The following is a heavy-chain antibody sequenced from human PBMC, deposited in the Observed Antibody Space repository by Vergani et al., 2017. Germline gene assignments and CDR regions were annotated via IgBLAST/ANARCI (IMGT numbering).Heavy chain of an antibody. J-gene: IGHJ6*02. CDR2: INPSGGST. CDR1: GYTFTSYY. D-gene: IGHD3-10*01. Sequence: QVQLVQSGAEVKKPGASVKVSCKASGYTFTSYYMHWVRQAPGQGLEWMGIINPSGGSTSYAQKFQGRVTMTRDTSTSTVYMELSSLRSEDTAVYYCARDQXRTYYYGSGSYYYYGMDVWGQGTTVTVSS. CDR3: ARDQXRTYYYGSGSYYYYGMDV. V-gene: IGHV1-46*01.